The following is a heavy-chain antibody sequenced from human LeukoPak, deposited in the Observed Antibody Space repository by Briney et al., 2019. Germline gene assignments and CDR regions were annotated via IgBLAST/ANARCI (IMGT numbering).Heavy chain of an antibody. V-gene: IGHV1-69*06. CDR1: GGTFSSYA. J-gene: IGHJ4*02. D-gene: IGHD5-18*01. CDR3: ARDGSYGTFDY. Sequence: SVKVSCKASGGTFSSYAISWVRQALGQGLEWMGGIIPIFGTANYAQKFQGRVTITADKSTSTAYMELSSLRSEDTAVYYCARDGSYGTFDYWGQGTLVTVSS. CDR2: IIPIFGTA.